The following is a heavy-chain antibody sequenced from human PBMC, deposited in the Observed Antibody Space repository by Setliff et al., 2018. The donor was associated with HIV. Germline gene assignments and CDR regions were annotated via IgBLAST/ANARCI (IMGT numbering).Heavy chain of an antibody. J-gene: IGHJ4*02. CDR1: GYTFSSYG. CDR3: ARVAGGYYFDY. CDR2: IIPMYGIA. Sequence: SVKVSCKASGYTFSSYGISWVRQAPGQGPEWMGGIIPMYGIANYAQKFQGRVTITADKSTSTAYMELSSLRSEDTAVYYCARVAGGYYFDYWGQGTLVTVSS. V-gene: IGHV1-69*10.